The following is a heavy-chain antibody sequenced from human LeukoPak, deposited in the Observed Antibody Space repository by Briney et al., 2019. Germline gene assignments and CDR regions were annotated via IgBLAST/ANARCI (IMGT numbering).Heavy chain of an antibody. D-gene: IGHD5-24*01. V-gene: IGHV3-23*01. CDR3: AKVVATIQHNFFDY. CDR1: GFTFSSYA. CDR2: ISGIGTST. Sequence: GGSLRLSCAASGFTFSSYAMSWVRQAPGKGLEWVSGISGIGTSTYSADSVKGRFTISRDNSKNTVYLQMSSLRAEDTAVYYCAKVVATIQHNFFDYWGQGTLVTVSS. J-gene: IGHJ4*02.